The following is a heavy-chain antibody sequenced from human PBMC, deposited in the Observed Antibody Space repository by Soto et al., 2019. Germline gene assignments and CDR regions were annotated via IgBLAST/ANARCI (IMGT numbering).Heavy chain of an antibody. J-gene: IGHJ6*02. CDR2: ISSSSSYI. CDR1: GFTFSSYS. D-gene: IGHD6-13*01. Sequence: EVQLVESGGGLVKPGGSLRLSCAASGFTFSSYSMNWVRQAPGKGLEWVSSISSSSSYIYYADSVKGRFTISRDNAXNXXYLQMNSLRAEDTAVYYCARVYLTAAGTYYYGMDVWGQGTTVTVSS. CDR3: ARVYLTAAGTYYYGMDV. V-gene: IGHV3-21*01.